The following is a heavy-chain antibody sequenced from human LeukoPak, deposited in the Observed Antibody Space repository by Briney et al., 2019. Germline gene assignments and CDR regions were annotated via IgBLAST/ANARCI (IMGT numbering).Heavy chain of an antibody. D-gene: IGHD5-24*01. V-gene: IGHV1-46*01. CDR2: INPSGGST. CDR1: GYTFTSYY. Sequence: ASVKVSCKASGYTFTSYYMHWVRQAPGQGLEWMGIINPSGGSTSYAQKFQGRVTMTRDTSTSTAYMELSSLRFEDTAVYYCARDRRDGYKSLGFDYWGQGSLVTVSS. CDR3: ARDRRDGYKSLGFDY. J-gene: IGHJ4*02.